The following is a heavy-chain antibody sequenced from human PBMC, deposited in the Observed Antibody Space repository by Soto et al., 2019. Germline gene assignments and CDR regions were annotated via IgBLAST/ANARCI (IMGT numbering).Heavy chain of an antibody. CDR2: ISGSGDST. Sequence: PGGSLRLSCAASGFTFSTYAMNWVRQAPGKGLEWVSGISGSGDSTYYADSVKGRFTVSRDNSKNTLYLQMNSLRAEDTAAYYCARPTYYYDSSGPPAYWGQGTLVTVSS. V-gene: IGHV3-23*01. J-gene: IGHJ4*02. CDR1: GFTFSTYA. D-gene: IGHD3-22*01. CDR3: ARPTYYYDSSGPPAY.